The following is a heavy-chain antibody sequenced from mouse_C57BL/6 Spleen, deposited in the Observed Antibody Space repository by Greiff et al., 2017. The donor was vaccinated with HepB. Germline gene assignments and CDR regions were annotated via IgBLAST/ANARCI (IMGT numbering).Heavy chain of an antibody. CDR1: GYTFTSYW. Sequence: QVHVKQPGAELVMPGASVKLSCKASGYTFTSYWMHWVKQRPGQGLEWIGEIDPSDSYTNYNQKFKGKSTLTVDKSSSTAYMQLSSLTSEDSAVYYCARGGGSSYVYFDYWGQGTTLTVSS. D-gene: IGHD1-1*01. V-gene: IGHV1-69*01. CDR3: ARGGGSSYVYFDY. CDR2: IDPSDSYT. J-gene: IGHJ2*01.